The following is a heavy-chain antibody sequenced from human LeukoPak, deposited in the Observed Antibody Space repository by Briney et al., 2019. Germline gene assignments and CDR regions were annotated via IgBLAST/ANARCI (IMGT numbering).Heavy chain of an antibody. J-gene: IGHJ3*01. CDR3: ATLSVRPTTVTAGDTFDF. CDR1: GGSISSYY. CDR2: IYYSGST. V-gene: IGHV4-59*01. Sequence: SETLSLTCTVSGGSISSYYWSWIRQPPGKGLEWIGYIYYSGSTNYNPSLKSRVTISVDTSKNQFSLKLSSVTAADTAVYYCATLSVRPTTVTAGDTFDFWGQGTMVTVSS. D-gene: IGHD4-17*01.